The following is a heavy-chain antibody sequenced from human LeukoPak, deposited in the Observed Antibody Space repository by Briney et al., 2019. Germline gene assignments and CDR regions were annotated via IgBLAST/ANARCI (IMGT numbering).Heavy chain of an antibody. D-gene: IGHD5-24*01. V-gene: IGHV1-18*01. CDR3: ARALVDGYKELGY. CDR2: ISAYNGNT. CDR1: GYTFTPYG. J-gene: IGHJ4*02. Sequence: ASVKVSCKASGYTFTPYGITWVRRAPGQGLEWMGWISAYNGNTNYAQKLQGRVTMTTDTSTSTAYMELRSLRSDDTAVYYCARALVDGYKELGYWGQGTLVTVSS.